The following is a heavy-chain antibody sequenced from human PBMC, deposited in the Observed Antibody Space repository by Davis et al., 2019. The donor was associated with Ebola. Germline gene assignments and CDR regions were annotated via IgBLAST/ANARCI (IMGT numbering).Heavy chain of an antibody. Sequence: GSLRLSCTVSGDSISSYYWSWIRQSPGKGLEWIGYIYYSGNTNYNPSLKSRVTISVDTSKNQFSLKLSSVTAADTAVYYCADLHSGYWGQGTLVTVSS. V-gene: IGHV4-59*01. D-gene: IGHD6-13*01. J-gene: IGHJ4*02. CDR1: GDSISSYY. CDR2: IYYSGNT. CDR3: ADLHSGY.